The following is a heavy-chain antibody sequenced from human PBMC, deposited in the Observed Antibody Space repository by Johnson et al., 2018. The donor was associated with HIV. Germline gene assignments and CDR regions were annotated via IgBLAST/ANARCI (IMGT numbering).Heavy chain of an antibody. D-gene: IGHD6-19*01. J-gene: IGHJ3*02. CDR3: ARDHSGWWAWALDI. V-gene: IGHV3-30*04. CDR1: GFSFSNYA. Sequence: QVQLVESGGGVVQPGSSLTLSCAASGFSFSNYAMHWVRQAPGKGLEWAAVISKDGSSAYYADSVKGRFTISRDNSKNTLFLEMNSLRVEDTAVYYCARDHSGWWAWALDIWGQGTGVTISS. CDR2: ISKDGSSA.